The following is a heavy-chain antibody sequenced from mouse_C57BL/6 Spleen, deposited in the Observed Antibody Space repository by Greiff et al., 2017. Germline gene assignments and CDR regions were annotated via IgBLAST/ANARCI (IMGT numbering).Heavy chain of an antibody. D-gene: IGHD1-1*01. J-gene: IGHJ1*03. CDR2: INPSTGGT. V-gene: IGHV1-42*01. CDR1: GYSFTGYY. CDR3: ASLYYYGSSWYVDV. Sequence: EVQLQQSGPELVKPGASVKISCKASGYSFTGYYMNWVKQSPEKSLECIGEINPSTGGTTYNQKFKAKATLTVDKSSSTAYMQLKSLTSEDSAVYYCASLYYYGSSWYVDVWGTGTTVTVSS.